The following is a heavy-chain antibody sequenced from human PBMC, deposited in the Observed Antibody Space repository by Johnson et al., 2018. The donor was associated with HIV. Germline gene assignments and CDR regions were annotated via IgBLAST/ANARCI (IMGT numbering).Heavy chain of an antibody. CDR3: ARDHVRLEQPDAVDI. J-gene: IGHJ3*02. Sequence: QVQLVESGGGVVQPGRSLRLSCADSGFTFSNYCMHWVRQAPGKGLEWVAIISYDGSNKYYADTVKGRFTISRDNSKNTLYLQMNSLRAEDSAVYYCARDHVRLEQPDAVDIWGRGTMVTVSA. V-gene: IGHV3-30*03. D-gene: IGHD3-10*02. CDR2: ISYDGSNK. CDR1: GFTFSNYC.